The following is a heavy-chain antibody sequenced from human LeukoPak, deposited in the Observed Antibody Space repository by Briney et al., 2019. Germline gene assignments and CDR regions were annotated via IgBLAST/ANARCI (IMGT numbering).Heavy chain of an antibody. V-gene: IGHV3-7*01. CDR2: INQNGGVR. D-gene: IGHD3-22*01. CDR3: ARDLGYYDSSGYYYPDYYGMDV. J-gene: IGHJ6*02. Sequence: GGSLRLSCAASGFRFSSFWMSWVRQAPGKGLAWVANINQNGGVRHYVDSVKGRFTISRDNAKNSLYLQMTSLRADDTAVYYCARDLGYYDSSGYYYPDYYGMDVWGQGTTVTVSS. CDR1: GFRFSSFW.